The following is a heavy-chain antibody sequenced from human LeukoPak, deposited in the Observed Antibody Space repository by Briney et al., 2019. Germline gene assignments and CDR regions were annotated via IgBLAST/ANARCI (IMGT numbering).Heavy chain of an antibody. CDR1: XYA. CDR3: AKDLSVAAVAGFY. J-gene: IGHJ4*02. CDR2: ISGSGGST. D-gene: IGHD6-19*01. V-gene: IGHV3-23*01. Sequence: XYAXSXVSQAPGKXLEWGSAISGSGGSTYYADSVKGRFSISRDNSKNTLYLQMNSLRAEDTAVYYCAKDLSVAAVAGFYWGEGTLVTVSS.